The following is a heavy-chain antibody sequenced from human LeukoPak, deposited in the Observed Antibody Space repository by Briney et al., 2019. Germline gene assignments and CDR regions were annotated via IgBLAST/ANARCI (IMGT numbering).Heavy chain of an antibody. CDR1: GGSISSGSYY. J-gene: IGHJ5*02. D-gene: IGHD2/OR15-2a*01. V-gene: IGHV4-61*02. CDR3: ARESNYYFNWFDP. CDR2: IYTSGST. Sequence: SETLSLTCTVSGGSISSGSYYWSWIRQPAGKGLEWIGRIYTSGSTNYNPFLKSRVTISVDTSKNQFSLKLSSVTAADTAVYYCARESNYYFNWFDPWGQGTLVTVSS.